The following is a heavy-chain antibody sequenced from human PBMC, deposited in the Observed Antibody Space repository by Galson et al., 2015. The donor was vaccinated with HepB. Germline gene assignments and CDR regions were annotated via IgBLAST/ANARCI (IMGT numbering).Heavy chain of an antibody. D-gene: IGHD4-17*01. CDR1: GYTFTSYY. Sequence: SVKVSCKASGYTFTSYYMHWVRQAPGQGLEWMGIINPSGGSTSYAQKFQGRVTMTRDTSTSTVYMELSSLRSEDTAVYYCARGDHDYGDRSYGMDVWGQGTTVTVSS. J-gene: IGHJ6*02. CDR3: ARGDHDYGDRSYGMDV. V-gene: IGHV1-46*03. CDR2: INPSGGST.